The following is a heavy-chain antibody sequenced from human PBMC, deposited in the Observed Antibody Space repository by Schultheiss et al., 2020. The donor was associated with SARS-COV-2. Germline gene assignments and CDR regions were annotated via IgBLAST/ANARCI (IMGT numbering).Heavy chain of an antibody. V-gene: IGHV4-31*03. Sequence: SGPTLVKPTETLTLTCTVSGFSLSNARMGVSWIRQHPGKGLEWIGYIYYSGSTYYNPSLKSRVTISVDTSKNQFSLKLSSVTAADTAVYYCALEERGYWGQGTLVTVSS. CDR2: IYYSGST. CDR1: GFSLSNARMG. CDR3: ALEERGY. D-gene: IGHD1-1*01. J-gene: IGHJ4*02.